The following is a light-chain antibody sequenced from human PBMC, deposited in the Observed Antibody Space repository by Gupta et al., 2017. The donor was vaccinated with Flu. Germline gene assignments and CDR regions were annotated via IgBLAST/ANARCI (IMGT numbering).Light chain of an antibody. V-gene: IGLV2-8*01. J-gene: IGLJ1*01. CDR1: TSDGGGYTY. Sequence: QSALTQPPSASGSPGQTVTISCTGTTSDGGGYTYVSWYQQTPATHPKLMIYEGRKRASGVPDRFTGSKSGTTASLTVSGVEAEDEDDYYCSTYAGNRYVFGTGTKVTVL. CDR3: STYAGNRYV. CDR2: EGR.